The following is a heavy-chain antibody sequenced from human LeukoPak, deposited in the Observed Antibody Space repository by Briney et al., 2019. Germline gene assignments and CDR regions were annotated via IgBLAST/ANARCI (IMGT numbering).Heavy chain of an antibody. D-gene: IGHD6-19*01. CDR2: IRNDGRNK. Sequence: GGSLRLSCAASGFIFSTYGMHWVRQAPGKGLEWVAFIRNDGRNKRYADSVKGRFTISRDNAKNSLYLQMNSLRAEDTAVYYCARPPLYSSGWYQEVGIDYWGQGTLVTVSS. J-gene: IGHJ4*02. CDR3: ARPPLYSSGWYQEVGIDY. CDR1: GFIFSTYG. V-gene: IGHV3-30*02.